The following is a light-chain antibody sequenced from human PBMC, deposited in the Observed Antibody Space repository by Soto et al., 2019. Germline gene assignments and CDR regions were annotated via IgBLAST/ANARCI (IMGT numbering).Light chain of an antibody. Sequence: IGLTQSPGTLSLSPGERATLSCRASQSVTSDYLAWYQQKPGQAPRLLIHGASSRATGIPDRFSGSGSGTDFTLTISSLEPEDFAVYYCQQRSNWPITFGQGTRLEIK. J-gene: IGKJ5*01. CDR3: QQRSNWPIT. CDR2: GAS. V-gene: IGKV3D-20*02. CDR1: QSVTSDY.